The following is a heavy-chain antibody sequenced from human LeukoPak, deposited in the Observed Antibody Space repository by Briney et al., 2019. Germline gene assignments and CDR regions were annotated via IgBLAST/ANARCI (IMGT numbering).Heavy chain of an antibody. Sequence: SETLSLTCTVSGGSISSYYWSWIRQPAGKGLEWIGRIYTSGSTNYNPSLKSRVTMSVDTSKNQFSLKLSSVTAADTAVCYCARFSLGIAVAGTGEAFDIWGQGTMVTVSS. CDR1: GGSISSYY. D-gene: IGHD6-19*01. CDR2: IYTSGST. J-gene: IGHJ3*02. V-gene: IGHV4-4*07. CDR3: ARFSLGIAVAGTGEAFDI.